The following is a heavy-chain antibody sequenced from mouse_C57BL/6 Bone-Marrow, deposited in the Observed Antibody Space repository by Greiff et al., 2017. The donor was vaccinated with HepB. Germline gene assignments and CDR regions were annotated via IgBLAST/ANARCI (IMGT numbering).Heavy chain of an antibody. Sequence: EVNVVESGGGLVQPGSSLRLSCAASGFVFIDYSMSWVRQLPGKAPEWLALIRNKVNGYTTDYSASVKGRFTISRDNSQNIRYLQMNTLRAEDSATYYCVKAVSSGSSYAWFAYWGQGTLVTVSA. CDR3: VKAVSSGSSYAWFAY. J-gene: IGHJ3*01. V-gene: IGHV7-4*01. CDR1: GFVFIDYS. CDR2: IRNKVNGYTT. D-gene: IGHD1-1*01.